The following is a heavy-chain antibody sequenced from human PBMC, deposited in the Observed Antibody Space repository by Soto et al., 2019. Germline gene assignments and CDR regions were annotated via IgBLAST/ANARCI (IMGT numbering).Heavy chain of an antibody. V-gene: IGHV4-39*01. CDR2: IFYTGSP. CDR1: GVSISSSSDY. J-gene: IGHJ6*03. Sequence: QPQLQESGPGLVKPSETLSLTCTVSGVSISSSSDYWGWIRQPPGKGLEWIGSIFYTGSPCYNQSVESRVTISIDTSKNKVSLKLISVTAADTAVYYCVRPVNFYYYYMDVWGKGTTVTVSS. CDR3: VRPVNFYYYYMDV.